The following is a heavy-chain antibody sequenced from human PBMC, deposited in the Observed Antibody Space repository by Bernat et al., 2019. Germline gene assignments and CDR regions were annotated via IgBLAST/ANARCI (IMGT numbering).Heavy chain of an antibody. D-gene: IGHD3-10*01. J-gene: IGHJ4*02. CDR3: ARVTMVRGVIPLDY. V-gene: IGHV3-74*01. CDR1: GFTFSSYW. CDR2: INSDGSST. Sequence: EVQLVESGGGLVQPGGSLRLSCAASGFTFSSYWMHWVRQAPGKGLVWVSRINSDGSSTSYADSVKGRFTISRDNAKNTLYLQMNSLRAEDTAVYYCARVTMVRGVIPLDYWGQGTLVTVSS.